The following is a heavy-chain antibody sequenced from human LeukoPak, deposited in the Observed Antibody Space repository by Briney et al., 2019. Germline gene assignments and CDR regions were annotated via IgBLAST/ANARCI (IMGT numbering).Heavy chain of an antibody. Sequence: GASVKVSCKASGYTFTSYGISWVRQAPGQGLEWMGWISAYNGNTNYAQKLQGRVTMTTDTSTSTAYMELRSLRSDDTAVYYCARDRGRGRYSSSSDGGYYMDVWGKGTTVTVSS. D-gene: IGHD6-6*01. CDR3: ARDRGRGRYSSSSDGGYYMDV. V-gene: IGHV1-18*01. CDR1: GYTFTSYG. J-gene: IGHJ6*03. CDR2: ISAYNGNT.